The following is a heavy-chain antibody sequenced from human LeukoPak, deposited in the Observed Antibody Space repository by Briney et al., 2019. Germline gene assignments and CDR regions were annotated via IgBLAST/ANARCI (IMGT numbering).Heavy chain of an antibody. V-gene: IGHV1-2*06. J-gene: IGHJ5*02. CDR1: GYTFTGYY. CDR3: ARAPREGYYDILTGYDWFDP. D-gene: IGHD3-9*01. CDR2: INPNSGGT. Sequence: ASVKVSCKASGYTFTGYYMHWVRQAPGQGLEWMGRINPNSGGTNYAQKFQGRVTMTRDTSISTAYMELSRLRSDDTAVYYCARAPREGYYDILTGYDWFDPWGQGTLVTVSS.